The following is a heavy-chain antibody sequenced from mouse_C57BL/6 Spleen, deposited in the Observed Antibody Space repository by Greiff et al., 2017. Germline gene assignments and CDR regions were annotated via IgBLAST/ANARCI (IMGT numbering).Heavy chain of an antibody. D-gene: IGHD4-1*01. V-gene: IGHV1-53*01. CDR2: INPSNGGT. Sequence: VQLQQPGTELVKPGASVTLSCKASGYNFTSYWMHWVKKRPGQGLEWIGNINPSNGGTNYNEKFKSKATLTVDKSSRTAYMQLSSLTSEDSAGYYCAKWDEALYFDYWGQGTTLTVSS. CDR3: AKWDEALYFDY. J-gene: IGHJ2*01. CDR1: GYNFTSYW.